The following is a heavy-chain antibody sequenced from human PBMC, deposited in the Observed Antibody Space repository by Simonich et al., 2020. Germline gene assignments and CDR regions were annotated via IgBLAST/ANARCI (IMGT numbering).Heavy chain of an antibody. Sequence: QLQLQESGPGLVKPSETLSLTCTVSGGSISSSSYYWGWIRQPPGKGLESIGSIYYSGSTYYNPSLKSRVTISVDTSKNQFSLKLSSVTAADTAVYYCARWAYSSSYFDYWGQGTLVTVSS. J-gene: IGHJ4*02. CDR1: GGSISSSSYY. D-gene: IGHD6-6*01. CDR2: IYYSGST. V-gene: IGHV4-39*01. CDR3: ARWAYSSSYFDY.